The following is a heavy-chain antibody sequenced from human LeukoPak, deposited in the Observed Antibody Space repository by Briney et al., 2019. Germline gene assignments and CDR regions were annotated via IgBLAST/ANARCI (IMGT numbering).Heavy chain of an antibody. CDR2: INPNSGGT. D-gene: IGHD2-15*01. Sequence: ASVKVSCKASGYTFTAYYIHWVRQAPGQGLEWMGWINPNSGGTNYAQKFQGRVTMTRDTSVNTAHMELNNLRSDDTAVYYCARDLCHGGSCFHFDSWGQGTLVTVSS. V-gene: IGHV1-2*02. CDR3: ARDLCHGGSCFHFDS. J-gene: IGHJ4*02. CDR1: GYTFTAYY.